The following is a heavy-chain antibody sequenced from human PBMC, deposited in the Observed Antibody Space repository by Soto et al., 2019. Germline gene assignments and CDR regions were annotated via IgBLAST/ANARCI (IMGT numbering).Heavy chain of an antibody. V-gene: IGHV3-15*01. CDR3: TTDHSSVPWYYFDD. J-gene: IGHJ4*02. CDR2: TKRKTDGGTT. Sequence: SLRVTGACSPATFAQACMSFVLLPPAQGLEWVGRTKRKTDGGTTDYDEPLKGRFTLSREDSKNTLYLQMNSLKTEDTAVEYCTTDHSSVPWYYFDDWGQGTLVPLS. D-gene: IGHD3-22*01. CDR1: PATFAQAC.